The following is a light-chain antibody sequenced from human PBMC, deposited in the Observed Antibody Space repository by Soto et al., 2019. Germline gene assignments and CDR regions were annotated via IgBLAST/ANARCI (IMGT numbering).Light chain of an antibody. V-gene: IGKV1-5*01. CDR1: QSISSW. J-gene: IGKJ5*01. CDR2: DAS. CDR3: QQYNSYSIT. Sequence: DIQMTQSPSTLSATAGDRVTIPCRASQSISSWLAWYQHKPGKAPKLLIYDASSLESGVPSRFSGSGSGTEFTLTISSLQPDDFATYYCQQYNSYSITFGQGTRLEIK.